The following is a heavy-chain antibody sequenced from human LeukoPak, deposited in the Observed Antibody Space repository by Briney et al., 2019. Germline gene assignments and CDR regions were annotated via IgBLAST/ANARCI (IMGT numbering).Heavy chain of an antibody. CDR2: FDPEDGET. V-gene: IGHV1-24*01. D-gene: IGHD5-18*01. CDR1: GYTLTELS. J-gene: IGHJ5*02. CDR3: ATDGQYVETHNWFDP. Sequence: ASVTVSFKVSGYTLTELSMHWVRQAPGKGLEWMGGFDPEDGETIYAQKFQGRVTMTEDTSTDTAYMELSSLRSEDTAVYYCATDGQYVETHNWFDPWGQGTLVTVSS.